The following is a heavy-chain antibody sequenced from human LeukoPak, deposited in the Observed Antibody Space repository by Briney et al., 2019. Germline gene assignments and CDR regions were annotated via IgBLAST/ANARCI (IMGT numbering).Heavy chain of an antibody. CDR2: ISSGCRVNT. Sequence: PGGSLRLSCAASGFTFSTYAMRGVRQARGRGRVWVSAISSGCRVNTFYSGSGRGRFTISKDKSKNPLYLQMTSQRAEDTAIYYCVSRKTPSGPTALPDWGQGTLVTVSS. CDR3: VSRKTPSGPTALPD. V-gene: IGHV3-23*01. D-gene: IGHD2-21*02. J-gene: IGHJ4*02. CDR1: GFTFSTYA.